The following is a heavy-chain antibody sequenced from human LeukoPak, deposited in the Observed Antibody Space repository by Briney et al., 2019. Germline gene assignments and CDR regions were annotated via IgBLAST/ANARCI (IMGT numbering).Heavy chain of an antibody. CDR3: ARDGVGATLDY. J-gene: IGHJ4*02. V-gene: IGHV3-30-3*01. D-gene: IGHD1-26*01. CDR1: GFTFNSYD. Sequence: GGSLRLSCAASGFTFNSYDMHWVRQAPGKGLEWVAVISYDGSNKYYADSVKGRFTISRDNSKNTLYLQMNSLRAEDTAVYYCARDGVGATLDYWGQGTLVTVSS. CDR2: ISYDGSNK.